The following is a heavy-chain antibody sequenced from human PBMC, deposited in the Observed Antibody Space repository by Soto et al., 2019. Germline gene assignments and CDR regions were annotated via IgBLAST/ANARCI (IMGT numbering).Heavy chain of an antibody. Sequence: EVQLLESGGGLVQPGRSLRLSCAASGFTFSPFSSYAMNWVRQAPGKGLEWVSTISGSDASTYYADSVKGRFTIPRDNSKNTLYLQMTSLRAEDTALYYCAKAQSGASSTPSDDWGQGILVTVSS. CDR1: GFTFSPFSSYA. D-gene: IGHD2-2*01. J-gene: IGHJ4*02. CDR2: ISGSDAST. V-gene: IGHV3-23*01. CDR3: AKAQSGASSTPSDD.